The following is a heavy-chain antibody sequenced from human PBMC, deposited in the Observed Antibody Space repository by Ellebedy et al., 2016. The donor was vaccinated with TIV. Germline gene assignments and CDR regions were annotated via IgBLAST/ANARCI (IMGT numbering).Heavy chain of an antibody. CDR1: GCSISSGGYY. CDR2: IYYSGST. Sequence: MPSETLSLSCTASGCSISSGGYYWSCIRQHPGKGLACIGYIYYSGSTYYNPSLTSRVTISVDTSKNQFSLKQSSVTAADTAVYYCASKDHGYWYFDLWGRGTLVTVSS. J-gene: IGHJ2*01. CDR3: ASKDHGYWYFDL. V-gene: IGHV4-31*03. D-gene: IGHD1-14*01.